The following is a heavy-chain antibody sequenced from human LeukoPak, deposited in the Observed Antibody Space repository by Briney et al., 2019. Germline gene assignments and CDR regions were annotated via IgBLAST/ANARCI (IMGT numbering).Heavy chain of an antibody. Sequence: PGGSLRLSCAASGFSFSSYAMSWVRQAPGKGLEWVSAITGSGASTYYADSVRGRFTISRDNSKNPLFLQLDSLRVEDTAVYYCAKEDPAIILGIDYWGQGALVIVSS. CDR3: AKEDPAIILGIDY. CDR1: GFSFSSYA. D-gene: IGHD5-18*01. J-gene: IGHJ4*02. CDR2: ITGSGAST. V-gene: IGHV3-23*01.